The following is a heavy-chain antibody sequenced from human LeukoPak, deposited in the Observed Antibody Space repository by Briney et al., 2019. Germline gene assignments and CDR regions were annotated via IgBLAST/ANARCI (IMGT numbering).Heavy chain of an antibody. Sequence: SETLSLTCAVYGGSFSGYYWSWIRQPPGKGLEWIGEINHSGSTNCNPSLKSRVTISVDTSKNQFSLKLSSVTAADTAVYYCARRVDYYGSGSQYFDYWGQGTLVTVSS. J-gene: IGHJ4*02. V-gene: IGHV4-34*01. D-gene: IGHD3-10*01. CDR1: GGSFSGYY. CDR3: ARRVDYYGSGSQYFDY. CDR2: INHSGST.